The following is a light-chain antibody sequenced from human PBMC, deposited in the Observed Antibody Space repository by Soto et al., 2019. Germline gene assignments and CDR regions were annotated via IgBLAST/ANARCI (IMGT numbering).Light chain of an antibody. J-gene: IGLJ1*01. CDR2: EVT. V-gene: IGLV2-14*01. CDR3: SSYASSSSYV. CDR1: SSDVGGYNH. Sequence: QSVLTQPASVSGSPGQSITISCTGTSSDVGGYNHVSWYLIHPGKAPKLIIYEVTSRPSGVSYRFSGSKSGNSASLTISGLQAEDEADYYCSSYASSSSYVFGGGTKVTVL.